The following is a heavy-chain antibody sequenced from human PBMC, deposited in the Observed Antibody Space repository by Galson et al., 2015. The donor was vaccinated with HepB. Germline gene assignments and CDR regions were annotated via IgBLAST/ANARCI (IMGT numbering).Heavy chain of an antibody. CDR1: GFTFSAYA. CDR3: ARTFYFDY. J-gene: IGHJ4*02. V-gene: IGHV3-30*04. Sequence: SLRLSCAASGFTFSAYAMHWVRQAPGKGLEWVALVSSDESNKYYADSVRGRFTISRDNSRNTVYLQMNSLRAEYTAVYYCARTFYFDYWGKGTLFTVSS. CDR2: VSSDESNK.